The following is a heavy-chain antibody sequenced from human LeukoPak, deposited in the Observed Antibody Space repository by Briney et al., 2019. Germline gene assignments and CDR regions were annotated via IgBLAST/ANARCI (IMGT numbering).Heavy chain of an antibody. D-gene: IGHD4-23*01. CDR3: ATALKYGGNSGYYFDY. Sequence: ASVKVSCKASRYTFTGYYMHWVRQAPGQGLEWMGRINPNSGGTNYAQKFQGRVTMTRDTSISTAYMELSRLRSDDTAVYYCATALKYGGNSGYYFDYWGQGTLVTVSS. CDR1: RYTFTGYY. J-gene: IGHJ4*02. CDR2: INPNSGGT. V-gene: IGHV1-2*06.